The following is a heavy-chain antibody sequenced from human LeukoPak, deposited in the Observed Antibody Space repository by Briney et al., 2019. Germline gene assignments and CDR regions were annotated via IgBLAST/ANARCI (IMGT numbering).Heavy chain of an antibody. Sequence: GGSLRLSCAASGFTFENAWMNWIRQAPGKGLEWLGHIKTKIDGETTDYAAPVKGRFTISRDDSKSTVFLHMNSLKTEDTAVYFCTAAAGVALKYWGQGTLVTVSS. J-gene: IGHJ4*02. CDR3: TAAAGVALKY. CDR1: GFTFENAW. CDR2: IKTKIDGETT. D-gene: IGHD2-15*01. V-gene: IGHV3-15*01.